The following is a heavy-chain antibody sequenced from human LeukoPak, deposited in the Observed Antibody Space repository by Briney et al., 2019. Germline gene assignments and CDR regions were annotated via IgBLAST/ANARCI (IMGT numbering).Heavy chain of an antibody. V-gene: IGHV4-39*07. Sequence: PSETLSLTCTVSGGSISSGSYYWSWIRQPPGKGLEWIGEINHSGSTNYNPSLKSRITISVDTSKNQFSLKLSSVTAADTAVYYCARASPLGLNWFDPWGQGTLVTVSS. CDR1: GGSISSGSYY. D-gene: IGHD3/OR15-3a*01. CDR2: INHSGST. J-gene: IGHJ5*02. CDR3: ARASPLGLNWFDP.